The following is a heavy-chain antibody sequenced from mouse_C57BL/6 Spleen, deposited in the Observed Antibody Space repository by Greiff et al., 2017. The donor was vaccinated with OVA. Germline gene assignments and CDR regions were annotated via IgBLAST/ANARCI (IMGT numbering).Heavy chain of an antibody. V-gene: IGHV5-4*01. CDR3: AREEGSAYYFDY. Sequence: EVKLQESGGGLVKPGGSLKLSCAASGFTFSSYAMSWVRQTPEKRLEWVATISDGGSYTYYPDNVKGRFTISRDNAKNNLYLQMSHLKSEDTAMYYCAREEGSAYYFDYWGQGTTLTVSS. J-gene: IGHJ2*01. CDR1: GFTFSSYA. D-gene: IGHD1-1*02. CDR2: ISDGGSYT.